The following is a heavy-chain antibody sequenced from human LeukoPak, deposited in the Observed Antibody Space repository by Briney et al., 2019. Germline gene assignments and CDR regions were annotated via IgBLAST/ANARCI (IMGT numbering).Heavy chain of an antibody. D-gene: IGHD5-24*01. J-gene: IGHJ4*02. CDR3: ARGTRDGYNEYYFDY. CDR2: ISSSGSTI. CDR1: GFTFSSYE. V-gene: IGHV3-48*03. Sequence: GGSLRLSCAASGFTFSSYEMNWVRQAPGKGLEWVSYISSSGSTIYYADSVKGRFTISRDNAKNSLYLQMNSLRAEDTAVYYCARGTRDGYNEYYFDYWGQGTLVTVSS.